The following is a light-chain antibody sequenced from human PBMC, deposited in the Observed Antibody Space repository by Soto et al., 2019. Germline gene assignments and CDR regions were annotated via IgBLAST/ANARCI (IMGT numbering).Light chain of an antibody. J-gene: IGLJ3*02. V-gene: IGLV2-14*01. CDR2: EVS. Sequence: QSVLTQPASVSGSPGQSITISCTGTSSDVGAYDYVSWYQQNPGKAPKLIISEVSDRPSGVSNRFSGSKSGNTASLTISGLQAEDEAHYFCSSYTTTNTLWVFGGGTKLTVL. CDR3: SSYTTTNTLWV. CDR1: SSDVGAYDY.